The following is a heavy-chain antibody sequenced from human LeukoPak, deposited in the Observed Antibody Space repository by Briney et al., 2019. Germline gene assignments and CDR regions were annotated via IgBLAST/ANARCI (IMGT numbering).Heavy chain of an antibody. CDR1: NGPTNTYQ. CDR2: IHYSGST. J-gene: IGHJ5*02. V-gene: IGHV4-59*01. Sequence: SETLSLTCTVSNGPTNTYQWTWIRQPPGRGLEWIGNIHYSGSTNYNPSLKSRVTISVDTSKNQFSLKLSSVTAADTAVYYCAAHSRRSVGFDPWGQGTLVTVSS. D-gene: IGHD3-3*01. CDR3: AAHSRRSVGFDP.